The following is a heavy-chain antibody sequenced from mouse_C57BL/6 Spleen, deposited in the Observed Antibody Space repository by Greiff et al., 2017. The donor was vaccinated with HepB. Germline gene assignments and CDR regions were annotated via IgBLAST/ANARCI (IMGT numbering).Heavy chain of an antibody. CDR2: IHPNSGST. V-gene: IGHV1-64*01. CDR1: GYTFTSYW. D-gene: IGHD1-1*01. CDR3: ARGGNYYGSSPGMDY. Sequence: QVQLQQPGAELVKPGASVKLSCKASGYTFTSYWMHWVKQRPGQGLEWIGMIHPNSGSTNYNEKFKSKATLTVDKSSSTAYMQLSSLTSEDSAVYYCARGGNYYGSSPGMDYWGQGTSVTVSS. J-gene: IGHJ4*01.